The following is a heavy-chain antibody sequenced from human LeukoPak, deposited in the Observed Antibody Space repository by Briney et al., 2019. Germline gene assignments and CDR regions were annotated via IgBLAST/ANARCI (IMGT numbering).Heavy chain of an antibody. V-gene: IGHV3-49*04. CDR3: TRVYVWVGMTTVTTGFDY. CDR2: IRSKAYGGTT. Sequence: GGSLRLSCTASGFTFGDYAMSWVRQAPGKGLEWVGFIRSKAYGGTTEYAASVKGRFTISRDDSKSIAYLQMNSLKTEDTAVYYCTRVYVWVGMTTVTTGFDYWGQGTLVTVSS. CDR1: GFTFGDYA. D-gene: IGHD4-11*01. J-gene: IGHJ4*02.